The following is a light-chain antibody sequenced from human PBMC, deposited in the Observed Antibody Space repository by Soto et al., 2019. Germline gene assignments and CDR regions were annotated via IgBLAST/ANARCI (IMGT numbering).Light chain of an antibody. V-gene: IGKV2-30*01. Sequence: DAVLTQSPLSLPVTLGQPATISCRSSQGLASREGNTYLNWFQQRPGQSPRRLIYKVSNRDSGVPDKFSGSGSGTDFTLKISRVEAADVGVYYCMQGTHWPYTFGQGTKLEIK. CDR1: QGLASREGNTY. CDR2: KVS. CDR3: MQGTHWPYT. J-gene: IGKJ2*01.